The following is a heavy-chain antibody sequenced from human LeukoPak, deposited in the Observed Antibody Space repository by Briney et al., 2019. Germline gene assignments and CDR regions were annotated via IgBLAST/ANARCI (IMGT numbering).Heavy chain of an antibody. CDR3: VRDGVGAPPFDY. J-gene: IGHJ4*02. Sequence: PGGSLRLSCAASGFTFSSHWMHWVRQAPGKGPVWVSRVKGDGTSTAYADSVKGRFTISRDNAKNTLDLQMNSLRADDTAVYYCVRDGVGAPPFDYWGQGILVTVSS. CDR2: VKGDGTST. D-gene: IGHD1-26*01. V-gene: IGHV3-74*01. CDR1: GFTFSSHW.